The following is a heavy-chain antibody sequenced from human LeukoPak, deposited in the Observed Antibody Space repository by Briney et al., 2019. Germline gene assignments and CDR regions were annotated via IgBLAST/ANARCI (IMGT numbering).Heavy chain of an antibody. Sequence: ASVKVSCKASGYSLSRYAMNWVRQAPGQGLEWMGWINTNTGNPTYAQGFTGRFVFSLDTSVNTAYLQISSLKAEDTAVYYCAREVAYGSGWNTLDYWGQGTLVTVSS. CDR2: INTNTGNP. CDR3: AREVAYGSGWNTLDY. CDR1: GYSLSRYA. J-gene: IGHJ4*02. V-gene: IGHV7-4-1*02. D-gene: IGHD6-19*01.